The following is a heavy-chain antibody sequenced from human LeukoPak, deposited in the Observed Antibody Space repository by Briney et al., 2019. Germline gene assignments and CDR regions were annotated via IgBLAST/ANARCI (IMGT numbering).Heavy chain of an antibody. Sequence: GASVKVSCKASGYTFTGYYMHWVRQAPGQGLEWMGWINPNSGGTNYAQKFQGRVTMTRDTSISTAYMELSGLRSDDTAVYYCARSRSSWDYNWFDPWGQGTLVTVSS. CDR2: INPNSGGT. CDR1: GYTFTGYY. D-gene: IGHD6-13*01. J-gene: IGHJ5*02. CDR3: ARSRSSWDYNWFDP. V-gene: IGHV1-2*02.